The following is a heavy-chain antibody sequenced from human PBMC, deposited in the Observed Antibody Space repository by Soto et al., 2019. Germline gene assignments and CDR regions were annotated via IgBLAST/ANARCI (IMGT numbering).Heavy chain of an antibody. CDR3: ARWEDDDTYDFWSGSGFDY. V-gene: IGHV1-69*01. CDR1: GGTFSSYA. J-gene: IGHJ4*02. CDR2: IIPIFGTA. D-gene: IGHD3-3*01. Sequence: QVQLVQSGAEVKKPGSSVKVSCKASGGTFSSYAISWVRQAPEQGLEWMGGIIPIFGTANYAQKFQGRVTITADESTSTAYMELSSLRSEDTAVYYCARWEDDDTYDFWSGSGFDYWGQGTLVTVSS.